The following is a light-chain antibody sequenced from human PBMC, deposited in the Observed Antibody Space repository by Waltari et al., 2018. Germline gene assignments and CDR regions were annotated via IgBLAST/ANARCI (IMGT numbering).Light chain of an antibody. CDR3: QTWDDNIRL. V-gene: IGLV4-69*01. CDR1: SGYRGYV. J-gene: IGLJ2*01. CDR2: INRDGTH. Sequence: LVLTQSPSVSASLGASVQLTCSLTSGYRGYVFHLHQQQPGRVPRYLLKINRDGTHTKGNGIPDRFSGSSSGAERYLTISSLQSDDEADYYCQTWDDNIRLFGGGTRLTVL.